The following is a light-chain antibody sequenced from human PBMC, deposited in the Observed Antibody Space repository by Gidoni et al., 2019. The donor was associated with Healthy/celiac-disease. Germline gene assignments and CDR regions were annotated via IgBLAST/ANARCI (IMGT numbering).Light chain of an antibody. CDR2: DAS. Sequence: ENVLTQSPATLSVSQGERANLSCRASQSVISYLAWYQQKPGQAPRLLIYDASNRATGLPARFSCSGSVTDFTLTISSLDPEDFAVYYCQQRSNFGGGTKVEIK. J-gene: IGKJ4*01. CDR1: QSVISY. V-gene: IGKV3-11*01. CDR3: QQRSN.